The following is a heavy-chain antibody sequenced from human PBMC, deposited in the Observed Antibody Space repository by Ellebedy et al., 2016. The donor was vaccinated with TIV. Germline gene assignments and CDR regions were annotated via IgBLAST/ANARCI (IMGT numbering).Heavy chain of an antibody. CDR3: AKGSSSGYSYDRVGFQY. V-gene: IGHV3-23*01. D-gene: IGHD3-22*01. Sequence: GESLKISCAASGFTFSSFAMHWVRQAPGKGLEWLSVISGGGDSTYHADSVKGRFSISRDKSKNTLYLQMNSLRAEDTAVYYYAKGSSSGYSYDRVGFQYWGQGTPVTVSS. CDR2: ISGGGDST. CDR1: GFTFSSFA. J-gene: IGHJ4*02.